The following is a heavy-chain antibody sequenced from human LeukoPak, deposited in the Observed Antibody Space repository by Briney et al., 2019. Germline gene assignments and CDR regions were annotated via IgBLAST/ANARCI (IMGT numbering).Heavy chain of an antibody. CDR3: ARGMENFITYY. Sequence: ASVKVSCKASGYTFTSYYMHWVRQAPGQGLEWMGIINPSGGSTSYAQKFQGRVTMTRGTSISTAYMELSRLRSDDTAVYYCARGMENFITYYWGQGTLVTVSS. CDR2: INPSGGST. V-gene: IGHV1-46*01. J-gene: IGHJ4*02. CDR1: GYTFTSYY. D-gene: IGHD2/OR15-2a*01.